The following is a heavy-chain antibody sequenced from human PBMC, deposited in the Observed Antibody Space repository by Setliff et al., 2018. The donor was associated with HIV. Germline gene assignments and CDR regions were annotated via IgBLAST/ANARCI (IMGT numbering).Heavy chain of an antibody. D-gene: IGHD6-19*01. Sequence: PSETLSLTCTVSGGSISSGTYYWSWIRQPAGKGLEWIGRIHTSGSTNYNPSLKSRVSISVDASKNHFSLKLSAVTAADTAVYYCARGIAVAGPYFDYWGQGTLVTV. CDR3: ARGIAVAGPYFDY. CDR2: IHTSGST. CDR1: GGSISSGTYY. V-gene: IGHV4-61*02. J-gene: IGHJ4*02.